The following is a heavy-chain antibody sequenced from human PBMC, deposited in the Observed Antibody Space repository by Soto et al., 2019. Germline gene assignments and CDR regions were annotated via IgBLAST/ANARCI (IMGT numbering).Heavy chain of an antibody. CDR2: ISSRSDYI. D-gene: IGHD4-4*01. Sequence: GGSLRLSCAASGFTFSNYALNWVRQAPGKGLEWVSSISSRSDYIFYGDSVKGRFTISRDNAKNSLYLQMNSLRDDDTGVYYCARALDDSNWFAPWVQGTQVTVSS. J-gene: IGHJ5*02. CDR3: ARALDDSNWFAP. V-gene: IGHV3-21*01. CDR1: GFTFSNYA.